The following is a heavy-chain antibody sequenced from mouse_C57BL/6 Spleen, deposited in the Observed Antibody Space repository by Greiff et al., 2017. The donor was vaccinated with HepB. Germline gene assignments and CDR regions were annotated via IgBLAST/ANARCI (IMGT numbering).Heavy chain of an antibody. D-gene: IGHD2-2*01. J-gene: IGHJ3*01. CDR1: GYAFSSYW. CDR2: IYPGDGDT. CDR3: ARSDYGYGFAY. Sequence: VQLQQSGAELVKPGASVKISCKASGYAFSSYWMNWVKQRPGKGLEWIGQIYPGDGDTNYNGKFKGKATLTADKSSSTAYMQLSSRTSEDSAVYFCARSDYGYGFAYWGQGTLVTVSA. V-gene: IGHV1-80*01.